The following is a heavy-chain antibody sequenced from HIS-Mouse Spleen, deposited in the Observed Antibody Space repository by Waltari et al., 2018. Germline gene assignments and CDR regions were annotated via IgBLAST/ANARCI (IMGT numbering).Heavy chain of an antibody. D-gene: IGHD6-13*01. CDR2: IYYSGST. Sequence: QLQLQESGPGLVKPSETLSLTCTVPGGSISSRSYYWGWIRQPPGKGLAWIGSIYYSGSTYYNPSLKSRVTISVDTSKNQFSLKLSSVTAADTAVYYCAREIPYSSSWYDWYFDLWGRGTLVTVSS. V-gene: IGHV4-39*07. CDR3: AREIPYSSSWYDWYFDL. J-gene: IGHJ2*01. CDR1: GGSISSRSYY.